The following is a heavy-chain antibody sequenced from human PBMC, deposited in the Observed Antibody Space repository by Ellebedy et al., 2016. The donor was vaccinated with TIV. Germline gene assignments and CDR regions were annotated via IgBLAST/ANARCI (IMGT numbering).Heavy chain of an antibody. Sequence: GESLKISCAASGFTFSDYDMHWVRQAPGRGLEWVASIKQDGTEKFYVDSVKGRFTISRDNAKNSLYLQMNSLRAEDTAVYYCAREDHSTYNYWGQGTLVTVST. CDR1: GFTFSDYD. CDR2: IKQDGTEK. CDR3: AREDHSTYNY. D-gene: IGHD4-11*01. V-gene: IGHV3-7*01. J-gene: IGHJ4*02.